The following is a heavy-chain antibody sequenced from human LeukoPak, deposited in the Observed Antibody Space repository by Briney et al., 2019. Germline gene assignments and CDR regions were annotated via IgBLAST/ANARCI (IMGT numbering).Heavy chain of an antibody. Sequence: GGSLRLSCAASGFTFSSYDMHWVRQATGKGLEWVSAIGTAGDTYYPGSVKGRFTISRENAKNSLYLQMNSLRAGDTAVYYCAKDQTFRGSGHYTYFDYWGQGALVTVSS. CDR1: GFTFSSYD. D-gene: IGHD2-15*01. V-gene: IGHV3-13*01. CDR3: AKDQTFRGSGHYTYFDY. CDR2: IGTAGDT. J-gene: IGHJ4*02.